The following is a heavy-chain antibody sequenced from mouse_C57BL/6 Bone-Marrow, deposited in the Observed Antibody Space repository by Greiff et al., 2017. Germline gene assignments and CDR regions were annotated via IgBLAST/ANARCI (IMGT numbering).Heavy chain of an antibody. D-gene: IGHD1-1*01. J-gene: IGHJ3*01. CDR2: FYPGSGSI. Sequence: QVQLKESGAELVKPGASVKLSCKASGYTFTEYTIHWVKQRSGQGLEWIGWFYPGSGSIKYNEKFKDKATLTADKSSSTVYMELSRLTSEDSAVXFCARHDYPNYYGAAWFAYWGQGTLVTVSA. CDR1: GYTFTEYT. CDR3: ARHDYPNYYGAAWFAY. V-gene: IGHV1-62-2*01.